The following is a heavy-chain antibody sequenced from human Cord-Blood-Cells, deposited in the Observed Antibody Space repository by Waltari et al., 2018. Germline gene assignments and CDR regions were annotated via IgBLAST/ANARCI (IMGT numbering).Heavy chain of an antibody. CDR1: GGTFSSYA. CDR2: IIPILSIA. CDR3: ATDPPTWGPRGAFDI. D-gene: IGHD7-27*01. Sequence: QVQLVQSGAEVKKPGSSVKVSCKASGGTFSSYAISWVRQAPGQGLEWMGGIIPILSIANYAQKFQGRGTITADESTSTAYMELSSLRSEDTAVYYCATDPPTWGPRGAFDIWGQGTMVTVTS. V-gene: IGHV1-69*04. J-gene: IGHJ3*02.